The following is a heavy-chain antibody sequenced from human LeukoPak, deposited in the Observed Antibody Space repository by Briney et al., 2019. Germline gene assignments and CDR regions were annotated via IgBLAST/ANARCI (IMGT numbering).Heavy chain of an antibody. V-gene: IGHV3-66*01. CDR2: IYSGGST. J-gene: IGHJ4*02. Sequence: GGSLRLSCAASGFTVSSNYMSWVRQAPGKGLEWVSVIYSGGSTYYADSVKGRFTITRDNSKNTLYLRMNSLRAEDTAVYYCARTPASYDFWSGYYTGSDYFDYWGQGTLVTVSS. CDR1: GFTVSSNY. D-gene: IGHD3-3*01. CDR3: ARTPASYDFWSGYYTGSDYFDY.